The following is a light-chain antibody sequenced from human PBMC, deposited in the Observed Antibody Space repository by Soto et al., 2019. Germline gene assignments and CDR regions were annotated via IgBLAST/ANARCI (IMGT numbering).Light chain of an antibody. CDR3: QRYISAPFT. J-gene: IGKJ3*01. CDR2: AAS. CDR1: QDIRNY. V-gene: IGKV1-27*01. Sequence: GARVTITCRATQDIRNYLAWYQQKPGKVPKLLIYAASTLQSGVPSRFSGSGSGTDFTLTISSLQPEDVATYYCQRYISAPFTFGPGTNVDIK.